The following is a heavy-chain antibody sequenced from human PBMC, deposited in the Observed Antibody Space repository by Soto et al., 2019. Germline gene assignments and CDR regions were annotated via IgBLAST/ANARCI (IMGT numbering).Heavy chain of an antibody. V-gene: IGHV4-39*01. CDR2: IYYTGTT. CDR1: GDSISSSRYY. D-gene: IGHD3-22*01. J-gene: IGHJ5*02. CDR3: ARDYYDSSDYTTNWFDP. Sequence: SETLSLTCTVSGDSISSSRYYWVWIRQPPGKGLEWIGSIYYTGTTYYNPSLKSRVTISKDTSKNQFSLKLTSVTAADTAVYYCARDYYDSSDYTTNWFDPWGQGTLVTVSS.